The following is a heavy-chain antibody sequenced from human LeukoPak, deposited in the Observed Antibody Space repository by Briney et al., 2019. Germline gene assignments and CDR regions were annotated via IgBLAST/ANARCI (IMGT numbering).Heavy chain of an antibody. Sequence: GGSLRLSCAASGFTFSSYWMSWVRQAPGKGLEWVANIKQDGSEKYYVDSVKGRFTISRDNAKNSLYLQMNSLRAEDTAVYYCASCGLLAMDAFDIWGRGTMVTVSS. CDR2: IKQDGSEK. CDR1: GFTFSSYW. V-gene: IGHV3-7*01. D-gene: IGHD2-2*01. CDR3: ASCGLLAMDAFDI. J-gene: IGHJ3*02.